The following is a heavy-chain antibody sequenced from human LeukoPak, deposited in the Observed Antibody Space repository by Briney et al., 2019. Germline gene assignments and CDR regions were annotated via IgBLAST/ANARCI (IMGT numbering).Heavy chain of an antibody. V-gene: IGHV1-3*01. CDR1: GYTFTDYG. Sequence: ASVKVSCKASGYTFTDYGMHWVRQAPGQRLEWMASINAGNGNAKYSQKFQGRVTNTRDTSASTAYMELSSLRSEDTAVYYCARVPLHDRNDYYYPHWGQGTVVTVSS. CDR3: ARVPLHDRNDYYYPH. J-gene: IGHJ1*01. CDR2: INAGNGNA. D-gene: IGHD3-22*01.